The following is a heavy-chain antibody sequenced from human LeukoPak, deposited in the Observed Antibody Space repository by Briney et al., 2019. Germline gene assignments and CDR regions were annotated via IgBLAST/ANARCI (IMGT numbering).Heavy chain of an antibody. CDR2: INSDVYSI. Sequence: PGGSLRLSRAASGFTLSSYWMHWVRQAPGQGLVWVSRINSDVYSISYADYVKGRFTISRDNAKNTLNLQMNRLRAEDTAVYYCERYLATGYFDYWGQGSLVTVSS. CDR1: GFTLSSYW. CDR3: ERYLATGYFDY. V-gene: IGHV3-74*01. J-gene: IGHJ4*02. D-gene: IGHD2/OR15-2a*01.